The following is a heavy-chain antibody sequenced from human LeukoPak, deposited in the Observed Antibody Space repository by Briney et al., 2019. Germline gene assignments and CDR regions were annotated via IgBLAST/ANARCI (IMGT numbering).Heavy chain of an antibody. V-gene: IGHV1-2*02. CDR3: ARLADCSSSSCRSFDY. CDR2: INPNSGFT. J-gene: IGHJ4*02. Sequence: ASVKVSCKASGYPFTGYYLHWVRQAPGQGLEWMGWINPNSGFTTYEQKFQGRVTMTRDTSISTAYMELSRLRSDDTAVYYCARLADCSSSSCRSFDYWGQGTLVTVSS. CDR1: GYPFTGYY. D-gene: IGHD2-2*01.